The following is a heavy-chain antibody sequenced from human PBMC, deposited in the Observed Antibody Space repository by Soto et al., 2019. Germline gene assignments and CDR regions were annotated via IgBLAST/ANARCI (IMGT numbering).Heavy chain of an antibody. Sequence: QVQLVQSGAEVKKPGASVKVSCKVSGYTLTELSMHWVRQAPGKGLEWMGGFDPEDGETIYAQKFQGRVTMTEDTSTDTAYMELSSLRSEDTAVYYCATGPERNDYYSSGYYGLFDYWGQGTLVTVSS. V-gene: IGHV1-24*01. CDR3: ATGPERNDYYSSGYYGLFDY. CDR2: FDPEDGET. D-gene: IGHD3-22*01. J-gene: IGHJ4*02. CDR1: GYTLTELS.